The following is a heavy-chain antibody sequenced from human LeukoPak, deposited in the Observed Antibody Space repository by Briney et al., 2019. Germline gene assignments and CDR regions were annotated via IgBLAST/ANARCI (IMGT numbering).Heavy chain of an antibody. J-gene: IGHJ4*02. Sequence: GGSLRLSCAASGFTFCTYYMGWVRQSPGKGVEWVSYISTTSSTINYADSVKGRFAISRDNAKNSLYLQMNSLRAEDTAIYYCARILDYYFDYWGQGTLVTVSS. V-gene: IGHV3-48*04. CDR3: ARILDYYFDY. CDR2: ISTTSSTI. CDR1: GFTFCTYY.